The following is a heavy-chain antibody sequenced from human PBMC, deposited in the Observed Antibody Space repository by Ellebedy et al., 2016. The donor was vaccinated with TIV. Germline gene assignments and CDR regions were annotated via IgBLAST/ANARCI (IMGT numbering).Heavy chain of an antibody. CDR2: IIPIFGTA. J-gene: IGHJ6*02. CDR3: ARDMLVRGVDYGMDV. D-gene: IGHD3-10*01. CDR1: GGTFSSYA. V-gene: IGHV1-69*13. Sequence: ASVKVSCKASGGTFSSYAISWVRQASGQGLEWMGGIIPIFGTANYAQKFQGRVTITADESTSTAYMELSSLRSEDTAVYYCARDMLVRGVDYGMDVWGQGTTVTVSS.